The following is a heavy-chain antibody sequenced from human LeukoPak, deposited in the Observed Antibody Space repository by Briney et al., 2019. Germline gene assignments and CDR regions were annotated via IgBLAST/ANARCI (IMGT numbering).Heavy chain of an antibody. Sequence: ETLSLTCAVYGGSFSGYYWSWVRQAPGKGLEWVSAISGSGGSTYYADSVKGRFTVSRDNSKNILYLQMNSLRAEDTAVYYCAKDTLYYDSSGENDYWGQGTLVTVSS. CDR3: AKDTLYYDSSGENDY. D-gene: IGHD3-22*01. V-gene: IGHV3-23*01. CDR2: ISGSGGST. J-gene: IGHJ4*02. CDR1: GGSFSGYY.